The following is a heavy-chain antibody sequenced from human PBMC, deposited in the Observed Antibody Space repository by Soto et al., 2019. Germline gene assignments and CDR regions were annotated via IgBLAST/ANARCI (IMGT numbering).Heavy chain of an antibody. D-gene: IGHD3-16*01. V-gene: IGHV4-34*01. CDR2: INHSGST. J-gene: IGHJ4*02. CDR1: GGSFSGYY. CDR3: AKFSGQITKTFDY. Sequence: QVQLQQWGAGLLKPSETLSLTCAVYGGSFSGYYWSWIRQPPGKGLEWIGEINHSGSTNYHPSLKSRVTISENTSKNQFTLKLSSVTAADTAVYYCAKFSGQITKTFDYWGQGTLVTVSS.